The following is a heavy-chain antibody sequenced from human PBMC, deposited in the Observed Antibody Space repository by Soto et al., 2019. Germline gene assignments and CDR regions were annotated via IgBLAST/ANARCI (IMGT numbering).Heavy chain of an antibody. V-gene: IGHV3-74*03. Sequence: EVQLVESGGGLVQPGESLRLSCAASGFTFSYYWMHWVRQTPGKGLLWLSHIHNNGSRTTYADSVKGRFTISRDNARNTVYLQINSLRDEDTAVYYCARGDRGAFDLWGQGTAVTVSS. D-gene: IGHD1-26*01. CDR1: GFTFSYYW. J-gene: IGHJ3*01. CDR3: ARGDRGAFDL. CDR2: IHNNGSRT.